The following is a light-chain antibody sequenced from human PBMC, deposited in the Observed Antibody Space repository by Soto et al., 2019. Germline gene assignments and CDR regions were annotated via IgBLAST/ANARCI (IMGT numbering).Light chain of an antibody. Sequence: QSALTQPASVFGSPGQSVTISCTGTSSDVGGYNFVSWYQQHPGKAPKLMIYEVSNRPSGVSNRFSGSKSGNTASLTISGLQPEDEADYYCSLYTTATTVVFGTSPKVTV. V-gene: IGLV2-14*03. CDR3: SLYTTATTVV. CDR2: EVS. J-gene: IGLJ1*01. CDR1: SSDVGGYNF.